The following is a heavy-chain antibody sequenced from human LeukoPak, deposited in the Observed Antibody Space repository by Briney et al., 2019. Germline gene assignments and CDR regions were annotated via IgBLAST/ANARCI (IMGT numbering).Heavy chain of an antibody. CDR2: IIPIFGTT. CDR1: GGTFSSYA. J-gene: IGHJ3*02. Sequence: SVKVSCKASGGTFSSYAISWVRQAPGQGLEWMGGIIPIFGTTNYAQKFQDRVTITADKSTSTAYMELSSLRSEDTAVYYCARAPITTIVVVISFDAFDIWGQGTMVTVSS. D-gene: IGHD3-22*01. CDR3: ARAPITTIVVVISFDAFDI. V-gene: IGHV1-69*06.